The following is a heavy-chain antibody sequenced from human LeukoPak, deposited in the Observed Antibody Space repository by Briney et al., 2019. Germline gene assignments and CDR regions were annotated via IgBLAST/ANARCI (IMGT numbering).Heavy chain of an antibody. CDR2: ISRSGGIM. Sequence: GGSLRLSCEASGFTFSDYHMNWIRQAPGKGLEWVSYISRSGGIMYYADSVKGRFTIFRDNAKKSSYLQMNSLGADDTAVYYCAKDSPPRDIVVVPAALDAFDIWGQGTMVTVSS. J-gene: IGHJ3*02. CDR3: AKDSPPRDIVVVPAALDAFDI. D-gene: IGHD2-2*01. CDR1: GFTFSDYH. V-gene: IGHV3-11*04.